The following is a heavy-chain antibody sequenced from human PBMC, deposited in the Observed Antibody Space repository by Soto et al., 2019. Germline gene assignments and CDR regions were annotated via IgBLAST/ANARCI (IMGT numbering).Heavy chain of an antibody. CDR2: ISYDGSNK. CDR1: GFTFSSYG. J-gene: IGHJ4*02. D-gene: IGHD6-19*01. CDR3: AKEGSSGWGWPYYFDY. Sequence: QVQLVESGGGVVQPGRSLRLSCAASGFTFSSYGMHWVRQAPGKGLEWVAVISYDGSNKYYADSVKGRFTISRDNSKNTLDRQMNSRRAEDTAVYYCAKEGSSGWGWPYYFDYWGQGTLVTVSS. V-gene: IGHV3-30*18.